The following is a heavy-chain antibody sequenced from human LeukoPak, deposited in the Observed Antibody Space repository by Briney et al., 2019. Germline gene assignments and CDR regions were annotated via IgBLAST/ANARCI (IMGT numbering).Heavy chain of an antibody. CDR2: ISASVGTN. Sequence: PGGSLRLFCAASGFSFTTSDMSWVRQAPGRGLEWVSTISASVGTNYYADSVKGRFSISRDNSKNTLFLQMNSLRAEDTAVYYCAKLTGFCSGNNCYSGFDYWGQGTLVTVSS. J-gene: IGHJ4*02. V-gene: IGHV3-23*01. CDR1: GFSFTTSD. CDR3: AKLTGFCSGNNCYSGFDY. D-gene: IGHD2-15*01.